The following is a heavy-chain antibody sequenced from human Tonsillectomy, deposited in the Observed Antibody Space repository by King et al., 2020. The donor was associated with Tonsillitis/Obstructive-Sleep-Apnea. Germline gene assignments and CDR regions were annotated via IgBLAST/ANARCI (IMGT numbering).Heavy chain of an antibody. CDR3: ARHGEDCGGSNCFYAMDG. CDR2: IDPSDSYT. Sequence: VQLVQSGAEVKEPGESLRISCKGSGYRFTKYWITWVRQMPGKGLEWMGTIDPSDSYTNYSPSFQGHVTISADKSISTAYLQWSSLKASDTAMYYCARHGEDCGGSNCFYAMDGWGQGTTVTVSS. CDR1: GYRFTKYW. J-gene: IGHJ6*02. V-gene: IGHV5-10-1*03. D-gene: IGHD2-15*01.